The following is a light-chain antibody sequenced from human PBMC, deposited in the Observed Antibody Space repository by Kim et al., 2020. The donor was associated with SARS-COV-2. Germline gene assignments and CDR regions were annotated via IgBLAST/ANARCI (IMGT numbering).Light chain of an antibody. J-gene: IGKJ1*01. V-gene: IGKV3-20*01. CDR1: QSLSNTY. CDR3: QQYDTSPGT. CDR2: GAS. Sequence: EIVLTQSPDTLSLSPGERATLSCGASQSLSNTYLAWYQQRPGQAPRLLIYGASTRATGIPDRFSGSESGTDFTLTISRLEPEDFAMYYCQQYDTSPGTFGQGTKVDIK.